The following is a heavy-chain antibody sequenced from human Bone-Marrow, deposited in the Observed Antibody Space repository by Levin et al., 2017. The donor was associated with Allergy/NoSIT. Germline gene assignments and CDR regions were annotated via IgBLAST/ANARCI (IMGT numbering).Heavy chain of an antibody. J-gene: IGHJ3*02. CDR2: ISSSSSYI. V-gene: IGHV3-21*01. Sequence: ETLSLTCAASGFTFSSYSMNWVRQAPGKGLEWVSSISSSSSYIYYADSVKGRFTISRDNAKNSLYLQMNSLRAEDTAVYYCARANPTPITIFGVVRRPHAFDIWGQGTMVTVSS. CDR3: ARANPTPITIFGVVRRPHAFDI. CDR1: GFTFSSYS. D-gene: IGHD3-3*01.